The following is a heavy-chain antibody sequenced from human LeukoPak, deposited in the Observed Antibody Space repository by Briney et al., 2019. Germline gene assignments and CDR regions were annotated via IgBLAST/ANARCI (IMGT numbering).Heavy chain of an antibody. CDR1: GGSISSGNYY. Sequence: SQTLSLTCTVSGGSISSGNYYWTWIRQPAGKGLEWIGRIYTSGSTNYNPSLESRVTISLDTSKNQFSLNLSSVTAADTAVYYCARASGDYLWRTFDNWGQGTMVTVSS. D-gene: IGHD4-17*01. CDR3: ARASGDYLWRTFDN. V-gene: IGHV4-61*02. J-gene: IGHJ3*02. CDR2: IYTSGST.